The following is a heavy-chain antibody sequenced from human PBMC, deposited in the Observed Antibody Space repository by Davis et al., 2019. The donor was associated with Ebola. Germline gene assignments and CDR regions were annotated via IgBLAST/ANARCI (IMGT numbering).Heavy chain of an antibody. CDR2: IIQIFGTA. CDR3: ASYSSASVHYYYGMDV. D-gene: IGHD6-6*01. Sequence: SVKVSCKASGGTFSSYAFSWVRQAPGQGLEWMGGIIQIFGTANYAQKFQGRVTITADKSTSTAYMELSSLRSEDTAVYYCASYSSASVHYYYGMDVWGQGTTVTVSS. CDR1: GGTFSSYA. V-gene: IGHV1-69*06. J-gene: IGHJ6*02.